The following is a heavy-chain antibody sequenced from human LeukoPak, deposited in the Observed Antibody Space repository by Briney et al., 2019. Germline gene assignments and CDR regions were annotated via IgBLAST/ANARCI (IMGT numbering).Heavy chain of an antibody. Sequence: GGSLRLSCAASGFTFSDYGMHWVRQAPGKGLEWVAVISFDGNNEYFADSVKGRFTISRDNSKNTLYLQMNSLRAEDTAVYYCAKAAPVPQFCSGGSCYSSISYFDYWGQGALVTVSS. J-gene: IGHJ4*02. D-gene: IGHD2-15*01. CDR1: GFTFSDYG. V-gene: IGHV3-30*18. CDR3: AKAAPVPQFCSGGSCYSSISYFDY. CDR2: ISFDGNNE.